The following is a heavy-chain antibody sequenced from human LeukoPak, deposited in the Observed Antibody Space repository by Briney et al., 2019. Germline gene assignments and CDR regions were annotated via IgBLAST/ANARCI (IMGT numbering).Heavy chain of an antibody. J-gene: IGHJ4*02. Sequence: ASVKVSCKVSGYTLTELSMHWVRQAPGKGLEGMGGFDPEGGETIYAQKFQGRGTMTEDTSTDTAYMELSSLRSEDTAVYYCATARRYYDSSGYKQGYYFDYWGQGTLVTVSS. CDR2: FDPEGGET. CDR3: ATARRYYDSSGYKQGYYFDY. V-gene: IGHV1-24*01. D-gene: IGHD3-22*01. CDR1: GYTLTELS.